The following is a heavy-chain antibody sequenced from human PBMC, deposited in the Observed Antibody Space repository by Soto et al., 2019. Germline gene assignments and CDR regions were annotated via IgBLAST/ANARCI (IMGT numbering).Heavy chain of an antibody. J-gene: IGHJ6*02. CDR2: ISAYNGNT. Sequence: ASVKVSCKASGYTFTSYGISWVRQAPGQGLEWMGWISAYNGNTNYAQKLQGRVTMTTDTSTSTAYMELSSLRSDDTAVYYCARSRSGGSWGGYYGMDVWGQGPTVTVSS. CDR3: ARSRSGGSWGGYYGMDV. CDR1: GYTFTSYG. V-gene: IGHV1-18*01. D-gene: IGHD2-15*01.